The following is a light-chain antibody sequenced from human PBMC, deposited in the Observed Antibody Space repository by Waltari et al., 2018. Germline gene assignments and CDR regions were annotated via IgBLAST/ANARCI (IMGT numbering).Light chain of an antibody. CDR3: CSFAGNYTLL. CDR2: DVD. CDR1: SSDVGGYDY. J-gene: IGLJ2*01. V-gene: IGLV2-11*01. Sequence: QSALTQPRSVSGSPGQSVTLSCTGTSSDVGGYDYVSWYQQHPGKAPKLIISDVDTRPSGVSYRFSGSKSGNTASLTISGLQIDDEATYYCCSFAGNYTLLFGGGTNRTVL.